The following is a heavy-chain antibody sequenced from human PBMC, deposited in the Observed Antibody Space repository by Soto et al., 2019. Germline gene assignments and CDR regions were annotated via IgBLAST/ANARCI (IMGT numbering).Heavy chain of an antibody. Sequence: QVQLVQSGAEVKKPGSSVKVSCKASGGTFSSYAISWVRQAPGQGLEWMGGIIPISGTANYAQKFQGRVTMTADQATSTAYMELSSLRSEDTAVYYCARSQGSSTSLEIYYSYYYGRDVWGQGTTVTVSS. CDR2: IIPISGTA. V-gene: IGHV1-69*01. J-gene: IGHJ6*02. D-gene: IGHD2-2*01. CDR3: ARSQGSSTSLEIYYSYYYGRDV. CDR1: GGTFSSYA.